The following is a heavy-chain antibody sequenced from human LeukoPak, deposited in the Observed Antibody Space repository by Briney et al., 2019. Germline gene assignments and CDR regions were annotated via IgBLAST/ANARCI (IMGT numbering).Heavy chain of an antibody. CDR1: GFTFSSYG. J-gene: IGHJ4*02. Sequence: GGSLRLSCAASGFTFSSYGMHWVRQAPGKGLEWVAVISYDGSNKYYADSVKGRFTISRDNSKNTLYLQMNSLRAEDTAVYYCAKAGYYLRGNYFDYWGQGTLVTVSS. CDR2: ISYDGSNK. V-gene: IGHV3-30*18. D-gene: IGHD3-22*01. CDR3: AKAGYYLRGNYFDY.